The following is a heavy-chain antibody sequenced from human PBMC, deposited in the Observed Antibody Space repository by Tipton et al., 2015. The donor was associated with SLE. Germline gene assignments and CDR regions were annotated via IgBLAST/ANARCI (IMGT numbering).Heavy chain of an antibody. Sequence: TLSLTCAVYGGSFSGYYWSWIRQPPGKGLEWIGEINHSGSTNYNPSLKSRVTISVDTSKNQFSLKLSSVTAADTAVYYCARGPSFPRIVGATLDYWGQGTLVTVSS. D-gene: IGHD1-26*01. V-gene: IGHV4-34*01. CDR3: ARGPSFPRIVGATLDY. CDR1: GGSFSGYY. CDR2: INHSGST. J-gene: IGHJ4*02.